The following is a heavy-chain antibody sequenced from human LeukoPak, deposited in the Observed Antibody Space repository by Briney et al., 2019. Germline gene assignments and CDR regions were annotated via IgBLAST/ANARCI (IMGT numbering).Heavy chain of an antibody. CDR1: GGSISTYY. V-gene: IGHV4-59*01. J-gene: IGHJ5*02. Sequence: SETLSLTCTVSGGSISTYYWSWIRQPPGKGLEWIGYIFYSGSTNYNPSLKRRATISVDTSKNQFSLKLSSVTAADTAIYYCANAGVATIGWFDPWGQGTLVTVSS. CDR2: IFYSGST. CDR3: ANAGVATIGWFDP. D-gene: IGHD5-12*01.